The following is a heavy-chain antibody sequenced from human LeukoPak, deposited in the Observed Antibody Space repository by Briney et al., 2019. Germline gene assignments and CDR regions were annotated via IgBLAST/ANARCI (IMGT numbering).Heavy chain of an antibody. CDR2: IKEDGSET. CDR1: GFTLGSYW. D-gene: IGHD1-1*01. J-gene: IGHJ4*02. CDR3: ARTTYGDY. Sequence: PGGSLRLSCAASGFTLGSYWVTWVRQAPRKGREWAADIKEDGSETYYVDSVKGRFTISRDNAKNSLYLQMSSLRVEDTAVYYCARTTYGDYWGEGTLVSVSS. V-gene: IGHV3-7*02.